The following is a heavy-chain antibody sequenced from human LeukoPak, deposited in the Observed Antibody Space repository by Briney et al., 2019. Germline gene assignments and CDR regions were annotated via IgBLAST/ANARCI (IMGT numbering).Heavy chain of an antibody. CDR3: ASERQLITMVRGVYAFDI. CDR2: IYTSGST. Sequence: SETLSLTCTVSGSISSSSYYWSWIRQPAGKGLEWIGRIYTSGSTNYNPSLESRVTISVDTSKNQFSLKLSSVTAADTAVYYCASERQLITMVRGVYAFDIWGQGTMVTVSS. CDR1: GSISSSSYY. D-gene: IGHD3-10*01. V-gene: IGHV4-61*02. J-gene: IGHJ3*02.